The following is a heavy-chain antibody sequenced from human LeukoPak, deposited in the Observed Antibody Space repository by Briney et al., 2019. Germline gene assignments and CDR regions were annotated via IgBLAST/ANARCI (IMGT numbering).Heavy chain of an antibody. D-gene: IGHD2-15*01. J-gene: IGHJ4*02. CDR3: ARAPHRYCSGGSCYWDY. CDR2: IYHSGST. Sequence: PSETLSLTCAVSGGSISSGGYSWSWIRQPPGKGLEWIGYIYHSGSTYYNPSLKSRVTISVDRSKNQFSLKLSSVTAADTAVYYCARAPHRYCSGGSCYWDYWGQGTLVTVSS. V-gene: IGHV4-30-2*01. CDR1: GGSISSGGYS.